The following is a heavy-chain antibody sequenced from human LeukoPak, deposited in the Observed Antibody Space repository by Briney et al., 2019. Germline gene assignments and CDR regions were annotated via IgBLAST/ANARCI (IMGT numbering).Heavy chain of an antibody. D-gene: IGHD6-6*01. CDR3: ARGYSSSRDY. J-gene: IGHJ4*02. CDR1: GFTVSSNY. Sequence: GGSLRLSCAASGFTVSSNYMTWVRQAPGKGLEWVSVVYDGGSTSYADSVKGRFTISRDDSKNTLYLQMNSLRAEDTAVYYCARGYSSSRDYWGQGILVTVSS. CDR2: VYDGGST. V-gene: IGHV3-53*01.